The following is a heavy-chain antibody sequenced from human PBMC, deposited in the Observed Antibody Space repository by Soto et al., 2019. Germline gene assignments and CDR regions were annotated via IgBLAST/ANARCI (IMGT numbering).Heavy chain of an antibody. CDR2: ISAYNGNT. CDR3: ARWVYDSSGYYDHYYYYYGMDV. Sequence: GTSVKVSCKASGYTITSYGISWVRKAPGQGLEWMGWISAYNGNTNYAQKLQGRVTMTTDTSTSTAYMELRSLRSDDTAVYYCARWVYDSSGYYDHYYYYYGMDVWGQGTTVTVSS. V-gene: IGHV1-18*01. CDR1: GYTITSYG. D-gene: IGHD3-22*01. J-gene: IGHJ6*02.